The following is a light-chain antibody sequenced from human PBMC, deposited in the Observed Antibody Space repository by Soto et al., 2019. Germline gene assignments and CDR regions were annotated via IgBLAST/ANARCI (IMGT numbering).Light chain of an antibody. CDR1: SSDLGGYKY. CDR2: EVT. V-gene: IGLV2-14*01. CDR3: STYTSTNTGV. J-gene: IGLJ3*02. Sequence: QSALTQPASVSGSPGQSITISCTGTSSDLGGYKYVSWYQHHPGKAPKLIIYEVTNRPSGVSSRFSGSKSGNPPSLTISGLQAEDEADYYCSTYTSTNTGVFGGGTKLTVL.